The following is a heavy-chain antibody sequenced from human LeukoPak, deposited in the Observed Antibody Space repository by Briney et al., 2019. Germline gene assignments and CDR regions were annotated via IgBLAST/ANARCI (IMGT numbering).Heavy chain of an antibody. Sequence: GGSQRPSCTASGYTFCVSAKHGARDASGKGWEGVGRIRSKANSYATVYAASVRGRFTISRDDSKDTAYLQMNSLKTDDTAVYYCTSGLSVRRSNNTPVDYWGQGTLVTVSS. CDR1: GYTFCVSA. V-gene: IGHV3-73*01. D-gene: IGHD1-1*01. CDR2: IRSKANSYAT. J-gene: IGHJ4*02. CDR3: TSGLSVRRSNNTPVDY.